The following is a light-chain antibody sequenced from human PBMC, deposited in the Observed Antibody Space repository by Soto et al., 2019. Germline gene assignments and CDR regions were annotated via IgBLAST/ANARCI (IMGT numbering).Light chain of an antibody. CDR3: QQLASNSFT. V-gene: IGKV1-9*01. Sequence: ILLTQSPSSLSASVGDRVTITCRASQGISTYLAWSQQKPGKAPKILFYAAFALQSGVPSRFSGSGSGTDFTLAISSLQPEDFATSYCQQLASNSFTFGPGTRV. CDR2: AAF. J-gene: IGKJ3*01. CDR1: QGISTY.